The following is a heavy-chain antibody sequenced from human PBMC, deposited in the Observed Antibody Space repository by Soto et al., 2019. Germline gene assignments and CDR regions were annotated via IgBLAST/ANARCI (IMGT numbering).Heavy chain of an antibody. CDR2: INPNSGDT. CDR1: GYTFTGYY. V-gene: IGHV1-2*04. D-gene: IGHD1-26*01. CDR3: ARDQLPDYYYYGMDV. J-gene: IGHJ6*02. Sequence: VASVKVSCKASGYTFTGYYMHWVRQAPGQGPEWMGWINPNSGDTNYAQKFQGWVTMTRDTSNSTAYMEVSRLTSDDTAVYYCARDQLPDYYYYGMDVWGQGTTVTVSS.